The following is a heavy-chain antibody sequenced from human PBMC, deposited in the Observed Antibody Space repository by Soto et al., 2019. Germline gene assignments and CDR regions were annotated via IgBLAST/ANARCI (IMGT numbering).Heavy chain of an antibody. D-gene: IGHD5-12*01. J-gene: IGHJ6*02. CDR1: GGTFSSYA. CDR3: ARDLGYSGYDFGPADYYYGMDV. Sequence: SVKVSCKASGGTFSSYAISWVRQAPGQGLEWMGGIIPIFGTANYAQKFQGRVTITADESTSTAYMELSSLRSEDTAVYYCARDLGYSGYDFGPADYYYGMDVWGQGTTVTVSS. V-gene: IGHV1-69*13. CDR2: IIPIFGTA.